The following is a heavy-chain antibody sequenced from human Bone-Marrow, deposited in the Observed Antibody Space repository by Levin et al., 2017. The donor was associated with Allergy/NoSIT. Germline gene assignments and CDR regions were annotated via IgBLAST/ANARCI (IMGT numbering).Heavy chain of an antibody. J-gene: IGHJ4*02. D-gene: IGHD3/OR15-3a*01. V-gene: IGHV3-23*01. CDR3: AILPNDF. CDR1: GFNFSKYI. CDR2: ISASGDGS. Sequence: GGSLRLSCAASGFNFSKYIMTWVRQAPGKGLEWVAGISASGDGSYYADSVKGRFTIFRDNSRDTLSLEMVNLRVDDTALYYCAILPNDFWGQGSLVTVSS.